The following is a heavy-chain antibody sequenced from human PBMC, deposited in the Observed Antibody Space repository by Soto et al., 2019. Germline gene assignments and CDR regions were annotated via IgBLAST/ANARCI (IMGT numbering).Heavy chain of an antibody. V-gene: IGHV3-23*01. CDR2: ISGSGGST. D-gene: IGHD3-3*01. Sequence: EVQLLESGGGLVQPGGSLRLSCAASGFTFSSYAMSWVRQAPGKGLEWVSAISGSGGSTYYADSVKGRFTISRDNSKNTLCLQMNSLRAEDTAVYYCAKVRFLEWSPGWFDPWGQGTLVTVSS. CDR3: AKVRFLEWSPGWFDP. CDR1: GFTFSSYA. J-gene: IGHJ5*02.